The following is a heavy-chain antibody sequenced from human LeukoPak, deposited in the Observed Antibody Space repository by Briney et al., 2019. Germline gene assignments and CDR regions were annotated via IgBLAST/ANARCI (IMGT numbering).Heavy chain of an antibody. CDR1: GGSISSYY. J-gene: IGHJ4*02. CDR3: ASRSFNSGYDYFDY. Sequence: SETLSLTCTVSGGSISSYYWSWLRQPPGKGLEWIGYIYYSGSTNYNPSLKSRVTISVDTSKNQFSLKLSSVTAADTAVYYCASRSFNSGYDYFDYWGQGTLVTVSS. D-gene: IGHD5-12*01. CDR2: IYYSGST. V-gene: IGHV4-59*01.